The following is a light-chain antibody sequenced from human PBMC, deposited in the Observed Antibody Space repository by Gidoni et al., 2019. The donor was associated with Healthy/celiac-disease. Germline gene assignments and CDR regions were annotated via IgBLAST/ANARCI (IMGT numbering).Light chain of an antibody. CDR2: GAS. Sequence: EIVLTQSPGTLSLSPGERATLSCRASQSVSSSYLAWYQQKPGQAPRLLTYGASSRATRIPDRFSGSGSGTDFTLTISRLEPEDFAVYYCQQYGSSPLTFGGGTKVEIK. CDR1: QSVSSSY. V-gene: IGKV3-20*01. CDR3: QQYGSSPLT. J-gene: IGKJ4*01.